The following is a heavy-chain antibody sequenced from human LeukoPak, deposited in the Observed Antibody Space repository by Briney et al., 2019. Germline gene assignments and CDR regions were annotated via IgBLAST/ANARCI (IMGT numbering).Heavy chain of an antibody. D-gene: IGHD6-13*01. CDR3: ARGRIAAAPLDY. CDR2: IYYSGST. Sequence: PSETLSLTCAVSGGSVSNTSYYWGWIRQPPGKGLEWIGYIYYSGSTYYNPSLKSRVTISVDTSKNQFSLKLSSVTAADTAVYYCARGRIAAAPLDYWGQGTLVTVSS. J-gene: IGHJ4*02. CDR1: GGSVSNTSYY. V-gene: IGHV4-31*11.